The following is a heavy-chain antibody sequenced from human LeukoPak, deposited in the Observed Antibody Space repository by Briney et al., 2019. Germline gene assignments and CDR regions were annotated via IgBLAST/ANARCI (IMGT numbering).Heavy chain of an antibody. V-gene: IGHV3-23*01. D-gene: IGHD6-13*01. J-gene: IGHJ4*02. CDR1: GFTFSSYA. Sequence: GGSLRLSRAASGFTFSSYAMSWVRQAPGKGLEWVSAISGSGGSTYYADSVKGRFTISRDNSKNTLYLQMDSLRAEDTAVYYCAKDSSGIAAAAMSWGQGTLVTVSS. CDR3: AKDSSGIAAAAMS. CDR2: ISGSGGST.